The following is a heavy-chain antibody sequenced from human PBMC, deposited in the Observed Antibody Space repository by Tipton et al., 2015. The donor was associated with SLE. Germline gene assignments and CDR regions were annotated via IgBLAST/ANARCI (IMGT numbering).Heavy chain of an antibody. CDR1: AFSVSAYH. J-gene: IGHJ4*02. Sequence: GSLRLSCAASAFSVSAYHMTWVRQAPGKGLEWVANIKEDGGEKSYVDSVKGRFTISRDNAKNSLYLQMDNLRPEDTAVYYCATRQGSGWYQSFDYWGQGSLVTVSS. V-gene: IGHV3-7*01. CDR3: ATRQGSGWYQSFDY. D-gene: IGHD6-19*01. CDR2: IKEDGGEK.